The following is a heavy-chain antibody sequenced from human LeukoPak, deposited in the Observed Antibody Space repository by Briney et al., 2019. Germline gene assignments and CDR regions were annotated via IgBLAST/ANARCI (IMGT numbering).Heavy chain of an antibody. D-gene: IGHD3-10*01. CDR1: GLTFSSFG. CDR3: AKNMIRGVIMSSSFDY. CDR2: LRASGRST. Sequence: GGTLRLSCAASGLTFSSFGMSWVRQAPGKGLEWVSALRASGRSTYYAGSVKGRFTISRDNSKNTLYLQMDSLRAEDTAVYYCAKNMIRGVIMSSSFDYWGQGTLVTGSS. J-gene: IGHJ4*02. V-gene: IGHV3-23*01.